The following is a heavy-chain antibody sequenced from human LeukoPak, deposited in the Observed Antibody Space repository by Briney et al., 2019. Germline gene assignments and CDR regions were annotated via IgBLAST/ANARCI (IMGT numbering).Heavy chain of an antibody. Sequence: PGGSLRLSCAASGFTFDDYAMHWVRQAPGKGLEWVSGISWNSGSIGYADSVKGRFTISRDNAKNSLYLQMNSLRAEDTAVHYCARDEEVVTAAYYYYGMDVWGQGTTVTVSS. J-gene: IGHJ6*02. CDR2: ISWNSGSI. CDR1: GFTFDDYA. CDR3: ARDEEVVTAAYYYYGMDV. D-gene: IGHD2-21*02. V-gene: IGHV3-9*01.